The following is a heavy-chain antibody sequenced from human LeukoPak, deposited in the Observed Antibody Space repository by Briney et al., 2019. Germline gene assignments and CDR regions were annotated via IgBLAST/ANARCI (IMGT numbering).Heavy chain of an antibody. CDR1: GFTFSSYW. Sequence: GGSLRLSCAASGFTFSSYWMHWVRQAPGKGLEWVSAISGSGGFTYYADSVKGRFTISRDNSKNTLYLQMNSLRAEDTAVYYCAKDRFGCSSTSCYSLDYWGQGTLVTVSS. CDR3: AKDRFGCSSTSCYSLDY. J-gene: IGHJ4*02. V-gene: IGHV3-23*01. D-gene: IGHD2-2*01. CDR2: ISGSGGFT.